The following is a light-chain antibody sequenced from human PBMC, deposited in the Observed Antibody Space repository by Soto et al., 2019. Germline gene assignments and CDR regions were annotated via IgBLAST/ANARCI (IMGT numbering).Light chain of an antibody. CDR1: STDVGAYNY. CDR2: EVS. V-gene: IGLV2-8*01. Sequence: QSALTQPPSASGSPGQSVTISCTGTSTDVGAYNYVSWYQQHPGKAPKLIIYEVSKWPSGVPDRFSGSKSGNTASLTVSGLQAEDEADYYCSSYAGSNIVVFGGGTKVTVL. J-gene: IGLJ2*01. CDR3: SSYAGSNIVV.